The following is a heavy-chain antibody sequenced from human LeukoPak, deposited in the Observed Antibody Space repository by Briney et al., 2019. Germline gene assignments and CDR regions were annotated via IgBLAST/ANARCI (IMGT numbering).Heavy chain of an antibody. CDR1: GFTFSSYA. CDR2: ISGSGGST. CDR3: AKRGYCSSTSCYVGTNDY. D-gene: IGHD2-2*01. J-gene: IGHJ4*02. Sequence: GGSLRLSCAASGFTFSSYAMSWVRQAPGKGLEWVSAISGSGGSTYYADSVKGRFTISRDNSKNTLYLQMNNLRAEDTAVYYCAKRGYCSSTSCYVGTNDYWGQGTLVTVSS. V-gene: IGHV3-23*01.